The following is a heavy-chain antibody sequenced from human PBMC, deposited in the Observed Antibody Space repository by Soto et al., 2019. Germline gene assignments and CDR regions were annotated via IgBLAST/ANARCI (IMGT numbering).Heavy chain of an antibody. CDR3: ARGSRVPAAMVLYYYYGMDV. D-gene: IGHD2-2*01. CDR1: GGTFSSYA. J-gene: IGHJ6*02. Sequence: QVQLVQSGAEVKKPGSSVKVSCKASGGTFSSYAISWVRQAPGQGLEWMGGIIPIFGTANYAQKCQGRVTITADESTSTAYMELSSLRSEDTAVYYCARGSRVPAAMVLYYYYGMDVWGQGTTVTVSS. V-gene: IGHV1-69*01. CDR2: IIPIFGTA.